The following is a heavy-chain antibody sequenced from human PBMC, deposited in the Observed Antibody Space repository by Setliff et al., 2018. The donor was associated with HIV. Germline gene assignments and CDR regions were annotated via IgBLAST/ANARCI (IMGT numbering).Heavy chain of an antibody. CDR3: AIGDEYPGVFQS. Sequence: SETLSLTCAVSSASISNYHWSWIRQTPGKGLEWIGSIYTSGTTNYNPSLEGRITTSVDLSKNQFSLNLHSVTAADTAVYYCAIGDEYPGVFQSWGQGKVVTVS. J-gene: IGHJ5*02. CDR2: IYTSGTT. V-gene: IGHV4-4*09. D-gene: IGHD2-2*01. CDR1: SASISNYH.